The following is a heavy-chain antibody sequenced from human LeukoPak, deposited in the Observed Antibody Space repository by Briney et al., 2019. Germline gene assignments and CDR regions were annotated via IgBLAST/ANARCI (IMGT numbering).Heavy chain of an antibody. CDR2: ISPIFGTA. CDR3: ARARLTTDYYDSSGIDY. J-gene: IGHJ4*02. V-gene: IGHV1-69*05. D-gene: IGHD3-22*01. Sequence: GASVKVSCKASGGTFSSYSMSWVRQAPGQGLEWMGGISPIFGTANYAQKFQGRVTITTDESTSTAYMELSSLRSEDTAAYYCARARLTTDYYDSSGIDYWGQGTLVTVSS. CDR1: GGTFSSYS.